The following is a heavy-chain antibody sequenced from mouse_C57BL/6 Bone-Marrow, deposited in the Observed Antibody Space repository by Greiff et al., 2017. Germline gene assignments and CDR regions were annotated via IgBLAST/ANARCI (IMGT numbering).Heavy chain of an antibody. D-gene: IGHD2-3*01. V-gene: IGHV5-4*01. CDR3: AREGGGAYDGYYLWYFDV. CDR1: GFTFSSYA. CDR2: ISDGGSYT. Sequence: EVKLMESGGGLVKPGGSLKLSCAASGFTFSSYAMSWVRQTPEKRLEWVATISDGGSYTYYPDNVKGRFTISRDNAKNNLYLQMSHLKSEDTAMYYCAREGGGAYDGYYLWYFDVWGTGTTVTVSS. J-gene: IGHJ1*03.